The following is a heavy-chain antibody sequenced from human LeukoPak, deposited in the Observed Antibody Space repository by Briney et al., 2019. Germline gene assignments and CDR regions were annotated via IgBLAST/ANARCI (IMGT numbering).Heavy chain of an antibody. CDR2: ISSSSGTI. Sequence: PGGSLRLSCAASGFIFSSYNMNWVRQTPGKGLEWLSYISSSSGTIYYADSVKGRFTISGDNAKNSLYLQMNSLRAEDTAVYYCARALGYSYGYAVDYWGQGTLVTVSS. V-gene: IGHV3-48*01. CDR3: ARALGYSYGYAVDY. D-gene: IGHD5-18*01. J-gene: IGHJ4*02. CDR1: GFIFSSYN.